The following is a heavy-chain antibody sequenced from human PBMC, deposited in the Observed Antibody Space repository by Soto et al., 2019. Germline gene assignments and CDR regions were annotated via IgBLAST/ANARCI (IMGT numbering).Heavy chain of an antibody. D-gene: IGHD6-19*01. V-gene: IGHV4-34*01. CDR1: GGSFSGYY. J-gene: IGHJ5*02. CDR3: ARGLDSSGGGWFDP. CDR2: INHSGST. Sequence: SETLSLTCAVYGGSFSGYYWSWIRQPPGKGLEWIGEINHSGSTNSNPSLKSRVTISVDTSKNQFSLKLSSVTAADTAVYYCARGLDSSGGGWFDPWGQGTLVTVSS.